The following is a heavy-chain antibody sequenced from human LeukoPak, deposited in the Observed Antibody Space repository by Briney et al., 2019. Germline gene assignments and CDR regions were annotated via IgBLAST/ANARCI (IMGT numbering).Heavy chain of an antibody. J-gene: IGHJ4*02. CDR3: ARVVGGSSWYSVPSYFDY. V-gene: IGHV4-39*07. Sequence: SETLSLTCTVSGGSISSSSYYWGWIRQPPGKGLEWIGSIYYSGSTYYNPSLKSRVTISVDTSKNQFSLKLSSVTAADTAVYYCARVVGGSSWYSVPSYFDYWGQGTLVTVSS. CDR2: IYYSGST. CDR1: GGSISSSSYY. D-gene: IGHD6-13*01.